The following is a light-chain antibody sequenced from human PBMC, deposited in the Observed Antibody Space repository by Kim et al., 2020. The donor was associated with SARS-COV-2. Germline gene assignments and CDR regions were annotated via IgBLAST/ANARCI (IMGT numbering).Light chain of an antibody. CDR1: SSDVGAYNY. V-gene: IGLV2-14*03. J-gene: IGLJ2*01. Sequence: QSALTQPASVSGSPGQSITISCTGTSSDVGAYNYVSWYQQHPGKAPKLMIYDVSSRPSGVSNRFSGSKSGNTASLTISGLQVEDEADYYCSSFTSTDTVVFGGGTKLTVL. CDR2: DVS. CDR3: SSFTSTDTVV.